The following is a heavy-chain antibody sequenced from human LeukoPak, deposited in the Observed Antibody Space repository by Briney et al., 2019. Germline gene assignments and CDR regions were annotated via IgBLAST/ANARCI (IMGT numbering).Heavy chain of an antibody. V-gene: IGHV3-20*04. CDR3: AREGPVWGSVYHYYYMDV. J-gene: IGHJ6*03. CDR2: INWNGGST. Sequence: GGSLRLSCAASGFTFDDYGMSWVRQAPGKGLEWVSGINWNGGSTGYADSVKGRFTISRDNAKNSLYLQMNSLRAEDTALYYCAREGPVWGSVYHYYYMDVWGKGTTVTVSS. CDR1: GFTFDDYG. D-gene: IGHD3-16*01.